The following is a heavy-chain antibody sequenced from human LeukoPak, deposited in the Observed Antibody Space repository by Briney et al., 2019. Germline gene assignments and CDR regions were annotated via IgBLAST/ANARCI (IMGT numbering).Heavy chain of an antibody. CDR2: IHHSGST. D-gene: IGHD6-13*01. CDR1: GGSITGYY. Sequence: SETLSLTCTVSGGSITGYYWSWIRQPPGKGLEWIGYIHHSGSTNHNPSLRSRVTISVDTSRNQLSLELSPVTAADTAVYNCARATAGTGYYFDFWGQGALVSVSS. CDR3: ARATAGTGYYFDF. J-gene: IGHJ4*02. V-gene: IGHV4-59*01.